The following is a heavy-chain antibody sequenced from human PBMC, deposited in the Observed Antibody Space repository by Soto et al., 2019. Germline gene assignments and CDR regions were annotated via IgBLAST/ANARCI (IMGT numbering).Heavy chain of an antibody. CDR1: GYTFTSYD. Sequence: ASVKVSCKASGYTFTSYDINWVRQATGQGLEGRGWMNPNRGTTGPEQSFKGRAPLTRTPSISTAYMELTSLRSGPTAVYCCASAPGYGDYHYYYHLDVWGKGTTVTVPS. CDR3: ASAPGYGDYHYYYHLDV. D-gene: IGHD4-17*01. CDR2: MNPNRGTT. J-gene: IGHJ6*03. V-gene: IGHV1-8*01.